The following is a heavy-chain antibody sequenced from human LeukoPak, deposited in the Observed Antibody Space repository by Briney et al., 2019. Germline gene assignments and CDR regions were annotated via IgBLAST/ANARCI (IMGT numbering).Heavy chain of an antibody. CDR2: ISGSGGST. D-gene: IGHD3-3*01. CDR3: ALSTIFGVATSDY. V-gene: IGHV3-23*01. CDR1: GFTFSSYA. Sequence: PGGSLRLSCAASGFTFSSYAMSWVRQAPGKGLEWVSAISGSGGSTYYADSVKGRFTISRDNSKNTLYLQMNSLRAEDTALYYCALSTIFGVATSDYWGQGTLVTVSS. J-gene: IGHJ4*02.